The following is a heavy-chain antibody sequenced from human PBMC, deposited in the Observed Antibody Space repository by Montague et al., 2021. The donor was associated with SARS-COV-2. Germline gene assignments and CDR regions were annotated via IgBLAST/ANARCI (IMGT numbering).Heavy chain of an antibody. Sequence: SETLSLTCSVSGGTLSSTSFYWGWIRQPPGRGREGIGTMHDSERPYYNPSRQSRVTIAADRSKNRFSLNLGSVTASDTAVSYCARHGPYSEISTGYFRPYYFDHWGQGTLVTVAS. J-gene: IGHJ4*02. V-gene: IGHV4-39*01. CDR3: ARHGPYSEISTGYFRPYYFDH. D-gene: IGHD3-9*01. CDR1: GGTLSSTSFY. CDR2: MHDSERP.